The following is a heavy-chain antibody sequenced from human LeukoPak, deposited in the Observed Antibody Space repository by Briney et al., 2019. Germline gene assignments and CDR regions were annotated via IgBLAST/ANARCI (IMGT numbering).Heavy chain of an antibody. CDR1: GGSISSYY. D-gene: IGHD6-19*01. V-gene: IGHV4-4*07. Sequence: PSETLSLTCTVSGGSISSYYWSWIRRPAGKGLEWIGRIYTSGSTNYNPSLKSRVTMSVDTSKNQFSLKLSSVTAADTAVYYCARGEAVAGTGFDYWGQGTLVTVSS. CDR3: ARGEAVAGTGFDY. J-gene: IGHJ4*02. CDR2: IYTSGST.